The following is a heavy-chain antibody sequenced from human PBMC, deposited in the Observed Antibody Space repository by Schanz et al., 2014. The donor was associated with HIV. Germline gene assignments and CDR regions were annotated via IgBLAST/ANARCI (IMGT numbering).Heavy chain of an antibody. J-gene: IGHJ4*02. CDR2: ISESGSRS. CDR1: GFSFNNYG. D-gene: IGHD3-22*01. V-gene: IGHV3-23*04. CDR3: AKPEYDSRGSSQSHFDY. Sequence: VQLVESGGGVVQPGRSLRLSCVASGFSFNNYGMHWVRQAPGKGLEWVSSISESGSRSYYADSVNGRFTISRDNSKNTLYLQMTTLRTEDTAVYYCAKPEYDSRGSSQSHFDYWGQGTLVTVSS.